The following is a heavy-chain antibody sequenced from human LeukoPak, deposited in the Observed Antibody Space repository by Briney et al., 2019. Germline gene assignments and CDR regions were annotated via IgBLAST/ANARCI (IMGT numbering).Heavy chain of an antibody. J-gene: IGHJ4*02. CDR3: AKMMSGAGYYYVLDY. V-gene: IGHV3-23*01. CDR2: ISGSGVST. Sequence: QAGGSLRLSCSASGFTFTRYAMTWVRQAPGKGLEWVSAISGSGVSTYYADSVRGRFTISRDNSKNTLHLQIDSLRAEDTALYYCAKMMSGAGYYYVLDYWGQGTLVTVSS. CDR1: GFTFTRYA. D-gene: IGHD3-9*01.